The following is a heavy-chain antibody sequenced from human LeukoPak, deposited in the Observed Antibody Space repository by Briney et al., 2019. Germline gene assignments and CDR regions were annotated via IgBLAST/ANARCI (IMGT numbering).Heavy chain of an antibody. CDR3: ARGVARSSKFHFSYYFDY. Sequence: SETLSLTCTVSGGSISSSSYYWGWIRQPPGKGLEWIGSIYYSGITYYNPSLKSRASISVDTSKNQFSLRLSSVTAADTAVYYCARGVARSSKFHFSYYFDYWGQGTLVTVSS. J-gene: IGHJ4*02. CDR1: GGSISSSSYY. V-gene: IGHV4-39*07. D-gene: IGHD6-6*01. CDR2: IYYSGIT.